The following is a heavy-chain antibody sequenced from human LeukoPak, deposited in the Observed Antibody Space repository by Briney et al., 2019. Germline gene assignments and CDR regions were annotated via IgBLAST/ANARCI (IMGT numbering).Heavy chain of an antibody. V-gene: IGHV4-59*01. CDR1: GGSISSYY. J-gene: IGHJ5*02. Sequence: SETLSLTCTVSGGSISSYYWSRIRQPPGKGLEWIGYIYYSGSTNYNPSLKSRVTISVDTSKNQFSLKLSSVTAADTAVYYCARVPGTWFDPWGQGTLVTVSS. CDR3: ARVPGTWFDP. CDR2: IYYSGST.